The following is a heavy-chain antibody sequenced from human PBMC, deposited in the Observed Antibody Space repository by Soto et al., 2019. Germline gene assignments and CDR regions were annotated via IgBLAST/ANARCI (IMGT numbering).Heavy chain of an antibody. J-gene: IGHJ6*02. CDR2: MNPNSGNT. CDR3: ARGGEPVLQAPYYYYGMDV. CDR1: GYTFTSYD. V-gene: IGHV1-8*01. D-gene: IGHD3-16*01. Sequence: QVQLVQSGAEVKKPGASVKVSCKASGYTFTSYDINWVRQATGQGLEWMGWMNPNSGNTGYAQKFQGRVTMTRNTTISTADMELSRLRSEDTAVSYCARGGEPVLQAPYYYYGMDVWGQGTTVTVSS.